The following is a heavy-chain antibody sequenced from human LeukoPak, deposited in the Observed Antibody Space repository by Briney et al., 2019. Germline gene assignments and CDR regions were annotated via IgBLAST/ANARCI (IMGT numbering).Heavy chain of an antibody. D-gene: IGHD3-10*01. J-gene: IGHJ5*02. Sequence: GASVKVSCKASGYTFTSYGISWVRQAPGQGLEWMGWISAYNGNTNYAQKLQGRVTMTTDTSTSTAYMELRSLRSDDTAVYYCARDIITMVRGGNNWFDPWGQGTLVTVSS. V-gene: IGHV1-18*01. CDR3: ARDIITMVRGGNNWFDP. CDR1: GYTFTSYG. CDR2: ISAYNGNT.